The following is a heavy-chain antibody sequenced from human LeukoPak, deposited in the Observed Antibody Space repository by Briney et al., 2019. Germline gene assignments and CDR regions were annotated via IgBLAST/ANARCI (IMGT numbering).Heavy chain of an antibody. J-gene: IGHJ5*02. D-gene: IGHD6-13*01. CDR1: GGSFSGYY. V-gene: IGHV4-34*01. CDR3: ARGRRYSSNGRGFGP. Sequence: SETLSLTCAVYGGSFSGYYWSWIRQPPGKGLEWIGEINHSGSTNYNPSLKSRVTISVDTSKNQFSLKLSSVTAADTAVYYCARGRRYSSNGRGFGPWGQGTLVTVSS. CDR2: INHSGST.